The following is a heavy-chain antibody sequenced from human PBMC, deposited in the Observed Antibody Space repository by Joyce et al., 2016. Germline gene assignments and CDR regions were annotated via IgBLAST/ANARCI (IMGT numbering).Heavy chain of an antibody. V-gene: IGHV7-4-1*02. CDR2: INTNTGNP. J-gene: IGHJ4*02. CDR3: ARDTTAYYYFWSGYYDDDY. D-gene: IGHD3-3*01. Sequence: QVQLVQSGSELKKPGASVKVSCKASGYTFTSYAMNWVRQAPGQGLEWMDWINTNTGNPTYAQGFSVRFVFALDTSVSTAYLQISSLKAEDTAVYYCARDTTAYYYFWSGYYDDDYWGQGTLVTVSS. CDR1: GYTFTSYA.